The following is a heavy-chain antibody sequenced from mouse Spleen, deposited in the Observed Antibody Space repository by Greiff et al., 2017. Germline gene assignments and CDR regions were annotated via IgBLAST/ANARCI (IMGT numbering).Heavy chain of an antibody. V-gene: IGHV14-3*01. CDR3: TTCDYYGSSPYWYFDV. D-gene: IGHD1-1*01. CDR2: IDPANGNT. Sequence: VQLQQSVAELVRPGASVKLSCTASGFNIKNTYMHWVKQRPEQGLEWIGRIDPANGNTKYAPKFQGKATITADTSSNTAYLQLSSLTSEDTAVYYCTTCDYYGSSPYWYFDVWGAGTTVTVSS. CDR1: GFNIKNTY. J-gene: IGHJ1*01.